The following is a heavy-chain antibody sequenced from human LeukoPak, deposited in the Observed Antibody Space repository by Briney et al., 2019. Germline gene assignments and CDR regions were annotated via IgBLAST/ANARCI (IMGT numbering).Heavy chain of an antibody. CDR1: GYTFTSYD. Sequence: ASVKVSCKASGYTFTSYDINWVRQATGQGLEWMGWMNPNSGNTGYAQKFQGRVTMTRNTSISTAYMELSRLRSEDTAVYYCARTYYDSSGYYLGLGYWGQGTLVTVSS. J-gene: IGHJ4*02. CDR2: MNPNSGNT. CDR3: ARTYYDSSGYYLGLGY. D-gene: IGHD3-22*01. V-gene: IGHV1-8*01.